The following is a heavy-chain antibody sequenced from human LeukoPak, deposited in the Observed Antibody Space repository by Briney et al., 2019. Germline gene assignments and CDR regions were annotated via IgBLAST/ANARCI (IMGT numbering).Heavy chain of an antibody. CDR1: VFTFSSYA. V-gene: IGHV3-23*01. Sequence: GVSLRLPCAACVFTFSSYAMRWVRQAPAKGLEGVSAISGSGGSTYYADSAKGRLTISRDNSKNTLYLQMNSLRAEDTAVYYCAKMPYYYGSGSVVAFDIWGQGTMVTVSS. CDR2: ISGSGGST. J-gene: IGHJ3*02. D-gene: IGHD3-10*01. CDR3: AKMPYYYGSGSVVAFDI.